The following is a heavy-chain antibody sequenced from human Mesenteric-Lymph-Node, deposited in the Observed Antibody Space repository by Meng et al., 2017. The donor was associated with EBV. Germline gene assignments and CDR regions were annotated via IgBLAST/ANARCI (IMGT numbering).Heavy chain of an antibody. CDR3: ARAVAGKGTYDS. Sequence: QVQLQQSGSGPVKPSQTLSLTCAISGDSVSSNSVGWAWIRQSPSRGLEWLGRTYYRSKWYNDYALSVESRITMNPDTSKNQFSLQLNSVTPDDTALYYCARAVAGKGTYDSWGQGTLVTVSS. J-gene: IGHJ4*02. CDR1: GDSVSSNSVG. D-gene: IGHD6-19*01. V-gene: IGHV6-1*01. CDR2: TYYRSKWYN.